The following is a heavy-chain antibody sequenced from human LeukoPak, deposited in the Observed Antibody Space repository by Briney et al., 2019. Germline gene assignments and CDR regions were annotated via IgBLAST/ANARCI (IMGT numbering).Heavy chain of an antibody. V-gene: IGHV4-4*07. CDR2: IYTTGGT. D-gene: IGHD1-1*01. J-gene: IGHJ6*03. Sequence: PSETLSLTCTLSGVSIIDYYWSWIRQPAGKGLEWIGRIYTTGGTNYNPSLKSRVTMSIDTSKNQFSLKLNSVTAADTAVYYCARVQEVVQDYSYYYHMDVCGKGTTVTVS. CDR3: ARVQEVVQDYSYYYHMDV. CDR1: GVSIIDYY.